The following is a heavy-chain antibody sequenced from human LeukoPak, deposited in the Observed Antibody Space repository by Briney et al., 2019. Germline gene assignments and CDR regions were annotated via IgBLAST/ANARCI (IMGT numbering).Heavy chain of an antibody. J-gene: IGHJ4*02. V-gene: IGHV4-34*01. CDR3: ARRKIRGYSSGWYGAYFDY. Sequence: SETLSLTCAVYGGSFSGYYWSWIRQPPGKGLEWIGEINHSGSTNYNPSLKSRVTISVDTSKNQFSLKLSSVTAADTAVYYCARRKIRGYSSGWYGAYFDYWGQGTLVTVSS. CDR1: GGSFSGYY. CDR2: INHSGST. D-gene: IGHD6-19*01.